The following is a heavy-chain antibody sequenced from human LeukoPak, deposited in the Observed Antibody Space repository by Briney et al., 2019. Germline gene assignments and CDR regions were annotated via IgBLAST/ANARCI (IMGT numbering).Heavy chain of an antibody. J-gene: IGHJ4*02. D-gene: IGHD6-6*01. CDR3: ARVILDSSSYYFDY. CDR2: IYHSGST. Sequence: SETLSLTCAVSGGSISSSNWWSWVRQPPGKGLEWIGEIYHSGSTNYNPSLKSRVTISVDKSKNQFSLKLSSVIAADTAVYYCARVILDSSSYYFDYWGQGTLVTVSS. CDR1: GGSISSSNW. V-gene: IGHV4-4*02.